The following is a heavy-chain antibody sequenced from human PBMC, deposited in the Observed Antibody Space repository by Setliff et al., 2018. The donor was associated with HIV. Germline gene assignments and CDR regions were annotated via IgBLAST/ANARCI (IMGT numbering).Heavy chain of an antibody. D-gene: IGHD4-4*01. CDR3: THIYRNHTGAPDTRHSYYYCMGA. Sequence: LRLSCAASGFTFDDYGMSWVRQPPGKGLEWVAVIWYDGINKYYADSVKGRFTISRDDSKNTLYLQMNSLKTEDTAIYYCTHIYRNHTGAPDTRHSYYYCMGAWGTGTTVTVSS. V-gene: IGHV3-33*08. CDR1: GFTFDDYG. CDR2: IWYDGINK. J-gene: IGHJ6*04.